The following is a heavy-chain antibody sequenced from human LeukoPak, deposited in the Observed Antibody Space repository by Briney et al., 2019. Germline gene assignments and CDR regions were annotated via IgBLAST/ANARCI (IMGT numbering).Heavy chain of an antibody. CDR2: INHSGST. Sequence: SETLSLTCAVYGGSFSGYYWSWIRQPPGKGLEWIGEINHSGSTNYNPSLKSRVTISVDTSKNQFSLKLSSVTAADTAVYYCARLKITMIVVSDYFDYWGQGTLVTVSS. D-gene: IGHD3-22*01. CDR1: GGSFSGYY. CDR3: ARLKITMIVVSDYFDY. V-gene: IGHV4-34*01. J-gene: IGHJ4*02.